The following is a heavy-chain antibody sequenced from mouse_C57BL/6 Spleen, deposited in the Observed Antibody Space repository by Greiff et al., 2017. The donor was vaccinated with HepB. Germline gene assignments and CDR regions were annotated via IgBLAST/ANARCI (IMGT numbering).Heavy chain of an antibody. CDR3: ARNYYYGNYFDY. CDR2: IWTGGGT. D-gene: IGHD2-1*01. J-gene: IGHJ2*01. V-gene: IGHV2-9-1*01. CDR1: GFSLTSYA. Sequence: VKLVESGPGLVAPSQSLSITCTVSGFSLTSYAISWVRQPPGKGLERLGVIWTGGGTNYNSALKSRLSISKDNSKSQVFLKMNSLQTDDTARYYCARNYYYGNYFDYWGQGTTLTVSS.